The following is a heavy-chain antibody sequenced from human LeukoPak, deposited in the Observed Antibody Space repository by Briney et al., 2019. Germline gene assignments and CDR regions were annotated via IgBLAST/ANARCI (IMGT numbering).Heavy chain of an antibody. CDR3: ARSLGYCSSTSCYGGAFDI. V-gene: IGHV3-53*01. CDR1: GFTFSDYW. D-gene: IGHD2-2*01. CDR2: IYSGGST. Sequence: GGSLRLSCAASGFTFSDYWMSWVRQAPGKGLEWVSVIYSGGSTYYADSVKGRFTISRDNSKNTLYLQMNSLRAEDTAVYYCARSLGYCSSTSCYGGAFDIWGQGTMVTVSS. J-gene: IGHJ3*02.